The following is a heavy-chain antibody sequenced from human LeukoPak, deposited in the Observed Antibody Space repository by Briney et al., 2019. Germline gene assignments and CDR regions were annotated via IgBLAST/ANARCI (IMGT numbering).Heavy chain of an antibody. CDR2: INNRGTT. CDR1: GGSFSDYY. CDR3: AREGGGAYYYGRRGVWFDP. J-gene: IGHJ5*02. V-gene: IGHV4-34*01. Sequence: SETLSLTCAVYGGSFSDYYWTWIRQAPGKGLEWIGEINNRGTTKYKPSLESRITMSVDTSRKQFSLSLTSVTAADTAVYYCAREGGGAYYYGRRGVWFDPWGQGTLVTVSS. D-gene: IGHD3-10*01.